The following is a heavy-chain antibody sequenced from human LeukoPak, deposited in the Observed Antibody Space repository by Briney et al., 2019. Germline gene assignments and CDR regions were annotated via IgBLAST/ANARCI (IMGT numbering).Heavy chain of an antibody. CDR2: MYTSGTT. CDR3: AREDYQLVSGDFYYYMNV. V-gene: IGHV4-4*07. J-gene: IGHJ6*03. Sequence: SETLSLTCTVSGGSLSSYYWSWIRQPAGKGLEWIGRMYTSGTTYYNPSLKSRVSMSLDTSKDQFSLKVSSVTAADTAIYYCAREDYQLVSGDFYYYMNVWGKGTTVTVSS. D-gene: IGHD2-2*01. CDR1: GGSLSSYY.